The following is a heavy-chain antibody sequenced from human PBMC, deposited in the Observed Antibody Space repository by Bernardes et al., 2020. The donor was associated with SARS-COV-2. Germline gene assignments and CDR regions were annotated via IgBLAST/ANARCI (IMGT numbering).Heavy chain of an antibody. CDR1: GGSISSSSYY. Sequence: SETLSLTCTVSGGSISSSSYYWGWIRQPPGKGLEWIGSIYYSGSTYYNPSLKSRVTISVDTSKNQFSLKLSSVTAADTAVYYCARHMSPIPVDPWGQGTLVTVSS. D-gene: IGHD2-2*02. J-gene: IGHJ5*02. CDR2: IYYSGST. CDR3: ARHMSPIPVDP. V-gene: IGHV4-39*01.